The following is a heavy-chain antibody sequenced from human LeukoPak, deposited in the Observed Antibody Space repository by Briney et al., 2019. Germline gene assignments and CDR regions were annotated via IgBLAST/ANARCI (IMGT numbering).Heavy chain of an antibody. V-gene: IGHV3-23*01. CDR3: AREWAPAAGTRGAFDI. CDR1: GFTFSSYA. CDR2: ISVSGGNT. J-gene: IGHJ3*02. Sequence: GGSLRLSCAASGFTFSSYAMTWVRQAPGKGLEWVSDISVSGGNTYYADSVQGRFIISRDNSKNTLNLQMNSLRAEDTAVYYCAREWAPAAGTRGAFDIWGQGTMVIVSS. D-gene: IGHD6-13*01.